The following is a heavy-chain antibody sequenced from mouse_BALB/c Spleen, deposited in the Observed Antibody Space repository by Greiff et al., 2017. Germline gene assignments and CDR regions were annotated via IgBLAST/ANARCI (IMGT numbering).Heavy chain of an antibody. D-gene: IGHD2-3*01. CDR1: GFNFKDSY. Sequence: VQLQQSGAELVKPGASVKLSCTASGFNFKDSYMHWVKQRPEQGLEWIGRIDPANGNTKYDPKFQGKATITADTSSNTAYLQLSSLTSEDSAVYYCARYGYYLYFDDWGAGTTVTVSS. CDR3: ARYGYYLYFDD. J-gene: IGHJ1*01. CDR2: IDPANGNT. V-gene: IGHV14-3*02.